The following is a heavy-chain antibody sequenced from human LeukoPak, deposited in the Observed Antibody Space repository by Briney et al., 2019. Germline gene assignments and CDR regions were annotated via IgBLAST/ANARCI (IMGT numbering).Heavy chain of an antibody. CDR1: GFTFIDYA. D-gene: IGHD4-23*01. J-gene: IGHJ4*02. CDR3: AKDNRAVGTSVFEY. CDR2: IRNSGYT. V-gene: IGHV3-23*01. Sequence: PGGSLRLSCATSGFTFIDYAMSWVRHAPGKGLECVSSIRNSGYTYYAVSVKGRFTVSRDSSKNTVYLQMNSLRAEDTAIYYCAKDNRAVGTSVFEYWGQGTLVSVSS.